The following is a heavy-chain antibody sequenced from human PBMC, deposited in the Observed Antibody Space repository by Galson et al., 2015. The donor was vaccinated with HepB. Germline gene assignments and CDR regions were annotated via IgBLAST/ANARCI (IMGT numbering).Heavy chain of an antibody. Sequence: QSGAEVKKPGESLRISCTGSGYSFTSYWISWVRQMPGKGLEWMGRIDPSDSYTNYSPSFQGHVTISADKSISTAYLQWSSLKASDTAMYYCARHSADCSSTSCYIDYWGQGTLVTVSS. J-gene: IGHJ4*02. D-gene: IGHD2-2*02. CDR1: GYSFTSYW. V-gene: IGHV5-10-1*01. CDR2: IDPSDSYT. CDR3: ARHSADCSSTSCYIDY.